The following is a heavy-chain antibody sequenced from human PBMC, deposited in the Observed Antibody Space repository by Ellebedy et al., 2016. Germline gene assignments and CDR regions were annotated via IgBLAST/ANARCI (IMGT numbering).Heavy chain of an antibody. CDR3: ARDVRFGEDSSGYAT. CDR2: IYYSGST. J-gene: IGHJ5*02. D-gene: IGHD3-22*01. Sequence: SETLSLXXTASGGSISSSSYYWGWIRQPPGKGLEWIGSIYYSGSTYYNPSLKSRVTISVDTSKNQFSLKLSSVTAADTAVYYCARDVRFGEDSSGYATWGQGTLVTVSS. CDR1: GGSISSSSYY. V-gene: IGHV4-39*07.